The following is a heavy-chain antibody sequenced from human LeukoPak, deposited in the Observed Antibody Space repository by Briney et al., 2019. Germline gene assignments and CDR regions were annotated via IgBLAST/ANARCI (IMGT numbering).Heavy chain of an antibody. V-gene: IGHV1-69*13. J-gene: IGHJ4*02. CDR3: ASVGNCSSTSCYLDFDY. Sequence: SVKVSCKASGGTFSSYAISWVRQAPGQGLEWMGGIIPIFGTANYAQKFQGRVTITADESTSTAYMELSSLRSEDTAVYYCASVGNCSSTSCYLDFDYWGQGTLVTASS. D-gene: IGHD2-2*01. CDR1: GGTFSSYA. CDR2: IIPIFGTA.